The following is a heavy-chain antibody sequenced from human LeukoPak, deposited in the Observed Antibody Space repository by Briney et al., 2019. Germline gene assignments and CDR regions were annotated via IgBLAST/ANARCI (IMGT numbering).Heavy chain of an antibody. J-gene: IGHJ4*02. CDR2: INHSGST. CDR3: ARGRYSSGWAAYYFDY. CDR1: GGSFSGYS. D-gene: IGHD6-19*01. Sequence: PSESLSLTCAASGGSFSGYSWSWIRQPPGKGLEWVGEINHSGSTNYNPSLKSRVTISVDTSKNQYSLKLSSVTAADTAVYYSARGRYSSGWAAYYFDYWGQGTLVTVSS. V-gene: IGHV4-34*01.